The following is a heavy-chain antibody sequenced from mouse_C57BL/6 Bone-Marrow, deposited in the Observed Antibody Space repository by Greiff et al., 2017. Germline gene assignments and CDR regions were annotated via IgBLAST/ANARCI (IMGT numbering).Heavy chain of an antibody. CDR1: GYSITSGYY. CDR2: ISYDGSN. J-gene: IGHJ4*01. V-gene: IGHV3-6*01. D-gene: IGHD2-1*01. Sequence: EVHLVESGPGLVKPSQSLSLTCSVPGYSITSGYYWNWIRQFPGNKLEWMGDISYDGSNNYNPSLKNRISITRDTSKNQFFLKLNSVTTEDTATYYCARRDYCIDYAMDYWGQGTSVTVSS. CDR3: ARRDYCIDYAMDY.